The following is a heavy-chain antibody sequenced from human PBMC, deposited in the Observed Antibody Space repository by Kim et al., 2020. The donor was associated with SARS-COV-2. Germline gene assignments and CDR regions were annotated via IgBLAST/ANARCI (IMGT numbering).Heavy chain of an antibody. Sequence: SETLSLTCAVYGGSFSGYYWSWIRQPPGKGLEWIGEINHSGSTNYNPSLKSRVTISVDTSKNQFSLKLSSVTAADTAVYYCARGLGSDYYDSGDAFDIWGQGTMVTVSS. D-gene: IGHD3-22*01. J-gene: IGHJ3*02. V-gene: IGHV4-34*01. CDR1: GGSFSGYY. CDR3: ARGLGSDYYDSGDAFDI. CDR2: INHSGST.